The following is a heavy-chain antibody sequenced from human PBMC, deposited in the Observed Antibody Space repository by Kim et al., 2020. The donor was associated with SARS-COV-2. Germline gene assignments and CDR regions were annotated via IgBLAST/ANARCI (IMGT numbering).Heavy chain of an antibody. D-gene: IGHD3-3*01. CDR3: ARGDTIFGVVINAFDI. J-gene: IGHJ3*02. V-gene: IGHV4-31*01. Sequence: SLKSQVPISVATSKNPFSLKLSSVTAADTAVYYCARGDTIFGVVINAFDIWGQGTMVTVSS.